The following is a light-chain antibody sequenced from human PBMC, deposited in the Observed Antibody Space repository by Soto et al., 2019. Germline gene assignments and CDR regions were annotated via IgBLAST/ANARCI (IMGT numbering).Light chain of an antibody. Sequence: EIVMTQSPATLSVSPGERATLSCRASQSITRNLAWYQQSPGQAPRLLIYGASTRATGIPARFSGSGSGTDFTLTISRLEPGDFAVYYCQQHGTSPITFGQGTRLEIK. J-gene: IGKJ5*01. CDR2: GAS. CDR1: QSITRN. V-gene: IGKV3-15*01. CDR3: QQHGTSPIT.